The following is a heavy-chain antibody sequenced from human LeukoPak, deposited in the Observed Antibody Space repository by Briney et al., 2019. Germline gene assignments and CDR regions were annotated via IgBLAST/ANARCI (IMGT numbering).Heavy chain of an antibody. J-gene: IGHJ4*02. Sequence: GESLKISCKGSGYSFTSYWIGWVRQMPGKGLEWMGILYPGDSDTKYSPSFQGQVIMSADKSISTVYLQWSSLKPSDTAIYYCARRGNFGMMVGGYADYWGQGTLVTVSS. CDR3: ARRGNFGMMVGGYADY. CDR1: GYSFTSYW. D-gene: IGHD3-22*01. V-gene: IGHV5-51*01. CDR2: LYPGDSDT.